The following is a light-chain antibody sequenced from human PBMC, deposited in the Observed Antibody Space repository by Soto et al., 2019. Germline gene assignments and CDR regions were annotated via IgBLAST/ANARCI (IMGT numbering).Light chain of an antibody. V-gene: IGKV3-20*01. CDR2: GAS. Sequence: EIVLTQSPATLSLSPGERATLSCRASQSVSSIYVAWYQQKPGQAPRLLIYGASTTATGIPDRISGSGSGTDFTLTISRLEPEDSAVYYCQQYGISPPLTFGGGTKVEI. J-gene: IGKJ4*01. CDR1: QSVSSIY. CDR3: QQYGISPPLT.